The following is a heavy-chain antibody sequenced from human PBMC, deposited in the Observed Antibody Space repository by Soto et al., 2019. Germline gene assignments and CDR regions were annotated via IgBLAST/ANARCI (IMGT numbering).Heavy chain of an antibody. D-gene: IGHD2-2*01. V-gene: IGHV3-23*01. CDR1: GFTFSSYA. CDR2: ISGGST. CDR3: AKPYSSTTSCYSAGYYYGVDV. Sequence: GGSLRLSXAASGFTFSSYAMSWVRQAPGKGLEWVSTISGGSTYYADSVNGRFTISRDNSKNTLYLQMNTLRAEDTAVYYCAKPYSSTTSCYSAGYYYGVDVWGQGTTVTVSS. J-gene: IGHJ6*02.